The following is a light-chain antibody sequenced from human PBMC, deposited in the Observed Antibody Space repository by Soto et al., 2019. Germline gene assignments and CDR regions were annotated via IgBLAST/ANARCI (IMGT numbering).Light chain of an antibody. CDR1: QSVSSSY. Sequence: EIVLTQSPGTLSLSPGERATLSCRASQSVSSSYLAWYQQKPGQAPRQLIYGASSRATGIPDRFSGSGSETDFTLTLSTFSPEDLAVYYCQHYRTSFGGGTRVEIK. CDR3: QHYRTS. J-gene: IGKJ4*01. CDR2: GAS. V-gene: IGKV3-20*01.